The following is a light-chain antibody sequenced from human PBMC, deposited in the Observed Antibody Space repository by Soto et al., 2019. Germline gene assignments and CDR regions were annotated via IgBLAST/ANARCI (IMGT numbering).Light chain of an antibody. CDR2: LGS. CDR3: MQGLQSTIT. Sequence: DIVMTQSPFSLAVNPGESASISCRSSQSLLHRNGKNYLDWYLQKPGQSPQLLIYLGSSRASGVPDRVSGSGSGTDFTLKIGRVEAEDVGIYYCMQGLQSTITFGQGTRLEIK. CDR1: QSLLHRNGKNY. J-gene: IGKJ5*01. V-gene: IGKV2-28*01.